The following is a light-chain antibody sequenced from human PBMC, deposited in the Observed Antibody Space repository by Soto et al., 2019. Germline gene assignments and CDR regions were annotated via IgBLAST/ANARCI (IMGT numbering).Light chain of an antibody. V-gene: IGKV3-15*01. CDR2: GAS. CDR3: QQYYDWPLVT. Sequence: IIMTQSPATLSVSPGERVTFSCRASQSISTNLAWYQQKPGQAPRLLIYGASTRDTHIPDRFSGTGSETEFTLSVSSLQSEDFAIYYCQQYYDWPLVTFGGGTKVEIK. CDR1: QSISTN. J-gene: IGKJ4*01.